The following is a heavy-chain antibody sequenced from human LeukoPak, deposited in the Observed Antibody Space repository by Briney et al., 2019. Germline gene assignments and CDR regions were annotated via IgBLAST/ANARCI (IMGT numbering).Heavy chain of an antibody. Sequence: SETLSLTCTVSGYSISSGFFRGWIRQPPGKGLEWIGSIYHSGSTNYNPSLKSRVTISVDTSKNQFSLKLSSVTAADTAVYYCARGRKSNLYDILTGYYYYYYGMDVWGQGTTVTVSS. CDR2: IYHSGST. D-gene: IGHD3-9*01. CDR1: GYSISSGFF. V-gene: IGHV4-38-2*02. J-gene: IGHJ6*02. CDR3: ARGRKSNLYDILTGYYYYYYGMDV.